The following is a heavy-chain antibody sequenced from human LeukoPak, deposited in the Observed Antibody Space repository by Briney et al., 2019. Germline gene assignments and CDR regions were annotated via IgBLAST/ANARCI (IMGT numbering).Heavy chain of an antibody. CDR3: ARTQRDYYDSSGFADH. J-gene: IGHJ4*02. Sequence: SGPTLVSPTQTLTLTCTFSGFSLSTRGMCVSWIRQPPGKALEWLARIDWSDDKYYNTSLETRLTISKDTSKNQVVLTMTNMDLVDTATYYCARTQRDYYDSSGFADHWGQGTLVTVST. D-gene: IGHD3-22*01. CDR1: GFSLSTRGMC. V-gene: IGHV2-70*11. CDR2: IDWSDDK.